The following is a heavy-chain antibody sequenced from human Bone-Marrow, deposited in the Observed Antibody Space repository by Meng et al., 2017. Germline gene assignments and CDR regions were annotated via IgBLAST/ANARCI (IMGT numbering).Heavy chain of an antibody. CDR2: IIPIFGTA. V-gene: IGHV1-69*01. CDR3: ASMTTVTVDYYFDY. CDR1: GGTFSSYA. D-gene: IGHD4-17*01. J-gene: IGHJ4*02. Sequence: VEGVECGAVVKEPGSSGKASCKASGGTFSSYAISWVRQAPGQGLEWMGGIIPIFGTANYAQKFQGRVTITADESTSTAYMELSSLRSEDTAVYYCASMTTVTVDYYFDYWGQGTLVTVSS.